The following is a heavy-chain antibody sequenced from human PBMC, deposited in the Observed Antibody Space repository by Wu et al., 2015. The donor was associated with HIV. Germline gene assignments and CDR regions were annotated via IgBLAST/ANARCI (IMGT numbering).Heavy chain of an antibody. CDR1: GYTFTDYY. CDR3: FVYFRYQLPDTNDTFDI. CDR2: INPNSGGT. D-gene: IGHD2-2*01. Sequence: QVQLVQSGAEVKKPGASVKVSCKASGYTFTDYYMHWVRQAPGQGLEWMGWINPNSGGTNYAQKFQGRVTMTRDTSISTAYMELSRLRSDDTAVYYCFVYFRYQLPDTNDTFDIWAKGQWSPSLQ. J-gene: IGHJ3*02. V-gene: IGHV1-2*02.